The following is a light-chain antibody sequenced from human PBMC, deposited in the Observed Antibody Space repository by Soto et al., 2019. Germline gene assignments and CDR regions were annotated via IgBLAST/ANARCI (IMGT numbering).Light chain of an antibody. CDR2: DVD. V-gene: IGLV2-11*01. J-gene: IGLJ2*01. Sequence: QSALTQPLSVSGSPGQSVTISCTGTSRDVGGYNYVSWYRQYPGEAPKLIIYDVDKRPSEVPDRFSASKSGNTASLTISWLQPEDEADYFCSSYAGSYIFVLFGGGTKLTVL. CDR3: SSYAGSYIFVL. CDR1: SRDVGGYNY.